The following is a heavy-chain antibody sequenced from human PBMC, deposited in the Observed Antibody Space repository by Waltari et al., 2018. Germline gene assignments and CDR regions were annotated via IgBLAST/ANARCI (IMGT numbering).Heavy chain of an antibody. CDR1: GFTLSSYW. CDR3: AKGGGSYSSSPFDY. V-gene: IGHV3-74*01. CDR2: INSDGRST. Sequence: EVQLVESGGGLVQPGGSLRLSCAASGFTLSSYWMPCVRQAPGKGLVRVSLINSDGRSTSYAESVKGRFTVSRDNAKNTLYLQMNSLRAEDTAVYYCAKGGGSYSSSPFDYWGQGTLVTVSS. D-gene: IGHD6-6*01. J-gene: IGHJ4*02.